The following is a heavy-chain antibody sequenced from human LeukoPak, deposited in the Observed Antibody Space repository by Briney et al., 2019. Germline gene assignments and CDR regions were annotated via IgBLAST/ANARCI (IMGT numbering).Heavy chain of an antibody. CDR2: ISDTGGRT. Sequence: PGGSLRLSCAVSGITLSNYGMTWVRQAPGKGLEWVAGISDTGGRTNYADSVKGRFTISRDNPKNTLYLQMNSLRAEDTAVYYCAKLGVGATGAAMRGMDVWGQGTTVTVSS. CDR3: AKLGVGATGAAMRGMDV. J-gene: IGHJ6*02. CDR1: GITLSNYG. V-gene: IGHV3-23*01. D-gene: IGHD1-26*01.